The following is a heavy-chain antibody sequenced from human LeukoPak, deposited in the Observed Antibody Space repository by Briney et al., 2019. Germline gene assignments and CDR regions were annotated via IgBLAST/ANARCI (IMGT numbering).Heavy chain of an antibody. CDR2: INSDGRII. CDR3: ARGRGWYFDL. Sequence: PGGSLRLSCAASGFTFSNYRMHWVRQVPGKGLVWVSHINSDGRIINYADSVKGRFTISRDNAKNTLYLQMNSLRVEDTAVYYCARGRGWYFDLWGRGTLVTVSS. J-gene: IGHJ2*01. V-gene: IGHV3-74*01. CDR1: GFTFSNYR. D-gene: IGHD3-10*01.